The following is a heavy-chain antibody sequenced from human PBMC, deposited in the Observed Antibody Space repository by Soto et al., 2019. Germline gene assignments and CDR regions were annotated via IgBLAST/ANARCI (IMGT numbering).Heavy chain of an antibody. J-gene: IGHJ5*02. V-gene: IGHV4-59*08. D-gene: IGHD1-26*01. CDR3: ARRYRNNLFDP. CDR1: GGSISSYY. Sequence: SETLSLTCTVSGGSISSYYWSWIRQPPGGGLEWIGYSHYSGSTNYNPSLKSRVTMSVDTSKNQFSLKLSSVTAADTAVYYCARRYRNNLFDPWGQGTLVTVSS. CDR2: SHYSGST.